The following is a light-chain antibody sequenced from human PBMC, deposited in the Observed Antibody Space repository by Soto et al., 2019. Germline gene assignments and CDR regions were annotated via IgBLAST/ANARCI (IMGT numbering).Light chain of an antibody. J-gene: IGKJ3*01. CDR1: QGISNF. CDR3: QQYHSYPLT. Sequence: AIRMTQSPSSFSASTGDRVTITCRASQGISNFLAWYQQKPGKAPKLLIYAASTLQSGVPSRFSGSGSGTDFTLTISRLQSEDFASYCCQQYHSYPLTFGPGTKVEIK. CDR2: AAS. V-gene: IGKV1-8*01.